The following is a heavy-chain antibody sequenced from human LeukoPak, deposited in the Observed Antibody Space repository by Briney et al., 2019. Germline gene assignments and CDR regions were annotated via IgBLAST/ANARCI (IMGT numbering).Heavy chain of an antibody. J-gene: IGHJ3*02. V-gene: IGHV3-74*01. CDR3: AQYNGDYGFPLDAFDI. CDR2: INSDGSST. D-gene: IGHD4-17*01. CDR1: GFTFSSYW. Sequence: PGGSLRLSCAASGFTFSSYWMHWVRQAPGKGLVWVSRINSDGSSTSYADSVKGRFTISRDNSKNTLYLQMNSLRAEDTAMYYCAQYNGDYGFPLDAFDIWGQGTMVTVSS.